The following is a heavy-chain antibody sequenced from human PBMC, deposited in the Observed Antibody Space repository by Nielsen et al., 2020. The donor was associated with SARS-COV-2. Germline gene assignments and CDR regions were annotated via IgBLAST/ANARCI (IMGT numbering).Heavy chain of an antibody. CDR2: ISGSGGST. CDR3: AKGVGNLYYYYGMDV. CDR1: GFPFSSYS. Sequence: GESLKISCAASGFPFSSYSMSWVRQAPGTGLEWVSAISGSGGSTYYADSVKGRFTISRDNSKNTLYLQMNSLRAEDTALYYCAKGVGNLYYYYGMDVGGQGTTVTVSS. D-gene: IGHD1-14*01. V-gene: IGHV3-23*01. J-gene: IGHJ6*02.